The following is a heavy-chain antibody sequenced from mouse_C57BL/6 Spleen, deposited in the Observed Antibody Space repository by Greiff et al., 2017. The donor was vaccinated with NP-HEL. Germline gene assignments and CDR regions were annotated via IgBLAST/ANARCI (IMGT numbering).Heavy chain of an antibody. J-gene: IGHJ3*01. Sequence: VQLKESGGGLVQPGGSMKLSCAASGFTFSDAWMDWVRQSPEKGLEWVAEIRNKANNHATYYAESVKGRFTISRDDSKSSVYLQMNSLRAEDTGIYYCTSPYDYGSSPPFAYWGQGTLVTVSA. D-gene: IGHD1-1*01. CDR2: IRNKANNHAT. CDR1: GFTFSDAW. CDR3: TSPYDYGSSPPFAY. V-gene: IGHV6-6*01.